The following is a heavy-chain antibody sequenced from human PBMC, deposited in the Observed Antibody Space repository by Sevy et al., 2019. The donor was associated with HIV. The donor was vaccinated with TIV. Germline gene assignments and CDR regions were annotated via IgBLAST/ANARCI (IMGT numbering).Heavy chain of an antibody. V-gene: IGHV3-21*01. J-gene: IGHJ4*02. CDR1: GFTFSSYS. D-gene: IGHD3-22*01. CDR3: ARDTTYYYDSSGQYYFDY. CDR2: ISSSSSYI. Sequence: GGSLRLSCAASGFTFSSYSMNWVRQAPGKGLEWVSSISSSSSYIYYADSVKGRFTISRDNAKKSRYLQMNSLRAEDTAVYYCARDTTYYYDSSGQYYFDYWGQGTLVTVSS.